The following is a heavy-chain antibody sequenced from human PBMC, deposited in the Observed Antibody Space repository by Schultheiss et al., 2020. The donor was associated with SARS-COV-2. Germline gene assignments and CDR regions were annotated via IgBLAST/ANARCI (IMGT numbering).Heavy chain of an antibody. CDR1: GFTFSDYY. Sequence: GGSLRLSCAASGFTFSDYYMSWIRQAPGKGLEWVAVISYDGSNKYYADSVKGRFTISRDNSKNTLYLQMNSLRAEDTAVYYCARAPAGFRGMDVWGQGTTVTVAS. J-gene: IGHJ6*02. CDR3: ARAPAGFRGMDV. V-gene: IGHV3-30*03. CDR2: ISYDGSNK. D-gene: IGHD3-10*01.